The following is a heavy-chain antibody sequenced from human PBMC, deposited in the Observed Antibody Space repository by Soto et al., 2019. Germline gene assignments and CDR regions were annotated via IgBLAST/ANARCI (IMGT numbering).Heavy chain of an antibody. CDR2: IYYNGNT. D-gene: IGHD4-17*01. CDR3: ARPQGTTSMDHWFDP. Sequence: QLQLQESGPGLVKPAETLSLTCTVSGDSISSTYSYWGWIRQPPGKGLEWIGSIYYNGNTYYNPSLGRRVTISVDTSKNHVSLMLTSVTAADTAVYFGARPQGTTSMDHWFDPWGQGTPVTVSS. V-gene: IGHV4-39*02. J-gene: IGHJ5*02. CDR1: GDSISSTYSY.